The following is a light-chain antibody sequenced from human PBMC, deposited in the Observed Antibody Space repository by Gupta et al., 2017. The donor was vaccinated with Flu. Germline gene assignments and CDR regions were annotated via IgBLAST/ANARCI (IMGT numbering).Light chain of an antibody. Sequence: EMVMTQSRLSLPVTPGEPASISCRSSQSLLHSNGYNYLDWYLQKPGQSPQLLIYLVSTRASAIPDRFSGSGSGTDFTLRISRVEAEDVGLYFCRQSLQTPHTFGGGTKVEIK. J-gene: IGKJ4*01. CDR2: LVS. CDR3: RQSLQTPHT. V-gene: IGKV2-28*01. CDR1: QSLLHSNGYNY.